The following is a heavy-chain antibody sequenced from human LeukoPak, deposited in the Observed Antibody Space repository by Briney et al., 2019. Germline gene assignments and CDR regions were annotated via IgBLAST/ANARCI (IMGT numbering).Heavy chain of an antibody. CDR2: IYHSGST. CDR1: GFTFRNYA. Sequence: LRLSCAASGFTFRNYAMSWIRQPPGKGLEWIGYIYHSGSTYYNPSLKSRVTISVDRSKNQLSLKLSSVTAADTAVYYCARGSVAVKAFDIWGQGTMATVSS. V-gene: IGHV4-30-2*01. J-gene: IGHJ3*02. D-gene: IGHD6-19*01. CDR3: ARGSVAVKAFDI.